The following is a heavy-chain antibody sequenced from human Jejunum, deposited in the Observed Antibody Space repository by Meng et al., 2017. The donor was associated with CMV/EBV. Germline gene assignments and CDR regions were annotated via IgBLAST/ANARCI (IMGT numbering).Heavy chain of an antibody. J-gene: IGHJ4*02. D-gene: IGHD3-16*01. CDR1: GFSFSDYY. Sequence: QLRRWESGGGLVKPGVILRLIGAGSGFSFSDYYMHWIRQAPGNGLVWFSNIGTAIGIYTKYIDAVTVRFTISRVNAKNSVYLQMKMLRAEDTSVYYCAREGGLKRFDSWGQGTLVTVSS. CDR3: AREGGLKRFDS. CDR2: IGTAIGIYT. V-gene: IGHV3-11*06.